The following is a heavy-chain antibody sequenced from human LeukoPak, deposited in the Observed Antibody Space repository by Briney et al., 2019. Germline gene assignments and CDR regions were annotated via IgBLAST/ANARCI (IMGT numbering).Heavy chain of an antibody. Sequence: EASVKVSCKVSGYTLTELSMHWVRQAPGKGLEWMGGFDPEDGETIYAQKFQGRVTMTADTSTDTAYMELSSLRSEDTAVYYCATEYSSSWYIVYWGQGTLVTVSS. J-gene: IGHJ4*02. V-gene: IGHV1-24*01. CDR1: GYTLTELS. CDR2: FDPEDGET. CDR3: ATEYSSSWYIVY. D-gene: IGHD6-13*01.